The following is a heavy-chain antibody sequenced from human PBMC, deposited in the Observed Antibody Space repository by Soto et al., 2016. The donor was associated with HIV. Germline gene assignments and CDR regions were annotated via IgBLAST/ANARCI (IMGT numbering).Heavy chain of an antibody. J-gene: IGHJ4*01. Sequence: EVQLVESGGGLVKPGESLTLSCAVSGFSFSGYSMNWVRQAPGKGLEWVSSISSSSNYIYYADSVKGRFIVSRDNAKNSLFLQMNSLRAEDTAVYYCASPHPRRFDNWGHGTLVTRLL. V-gene: IGHV3-21*01. CDR1: GFSFSGYS. CDR3: ASPHPRRFDN. CDR2: ISSSSNYI.